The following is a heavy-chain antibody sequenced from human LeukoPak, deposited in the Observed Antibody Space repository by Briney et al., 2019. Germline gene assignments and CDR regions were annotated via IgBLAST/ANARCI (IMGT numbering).Heavy chain of an antibody. CDR1: GGSISSYY. V-gene: IGHV4-4*07. CDR3: ARGGGEGPAAIDWFDP. D-gene: IGHD2-2*01. CDR2: IYTSGST. Sequence: SETLSLTCTVSGGSISSYYWSWIRQPAGKGLEWIGRIYTSGSTNYNPSLKSRVTISVDTSKNQFSLKLSSVTAADTAVYYCARGGGEGPAAIDWFDPWGQGTLVTVSS. J-gene: IGHJ5*02.